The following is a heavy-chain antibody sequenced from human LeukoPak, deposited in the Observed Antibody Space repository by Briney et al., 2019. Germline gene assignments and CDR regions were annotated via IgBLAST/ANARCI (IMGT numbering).Heavy chain of an antibody. CDR2: IYSGGST. J-gene: IGHJ4*02. CDR3: ARRVRGSYSGDDY. CDR1: GFTVSSNY. D-gene: IGHD1-26*01. V-gene: IGHV3-66*01. Sequence: GGSLRLSCAASGFTVSSNYMSWVRQAPGKGLEWVSVIYSGGSTYYADSVKGRFTISRDNAKNSLYLQMNSLRAEDTAVYYCARRVRGSYSGDDYWGQGTLVTVSS.